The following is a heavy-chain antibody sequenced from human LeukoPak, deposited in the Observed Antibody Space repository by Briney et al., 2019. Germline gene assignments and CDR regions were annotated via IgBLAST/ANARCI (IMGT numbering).Heavy chain of an antibody. CDR2: INHSGST. Sequence: SETLSLTCTVSGGSIRSSHYYWSWIRQPPGKGLEWIGEINHSGSTNYNPSLKSRVTISVDTSKNQFSLKLTSVTAADTAVYYCARDPQYTSGWTHFDYWGQGTLVTVSS. V-gene: IGHV4-39*07. J-gene: IGHJ4*02. CDR3: ARDPQYTSGWTHFDY. D-gene: IGHD6-19*01. CDR1: GGSIRSSHYY.